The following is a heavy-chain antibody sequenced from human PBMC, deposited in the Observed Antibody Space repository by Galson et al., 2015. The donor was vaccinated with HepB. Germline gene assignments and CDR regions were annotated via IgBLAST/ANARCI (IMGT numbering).Heavy chain of an antibody. CDR3: ARDKYSSGWHYYYYGMDV. D-gene: IGHD6-19*01. Sequence: SLRLSCAASGFTVSSNYMSWVRQAPGKGLEWVSVIYSGGSTYYADSVKGRFTISRDNSKNTPYLQMNSLRAEDTAVYYCARDKYSSGWHYYYYGMDVWGQGTTVTVSS. J-gene: IGHJ6*02. V-gene: IGHV3-66*01. CDR2: IYSGGST. CDR1: GFTVSSNY.